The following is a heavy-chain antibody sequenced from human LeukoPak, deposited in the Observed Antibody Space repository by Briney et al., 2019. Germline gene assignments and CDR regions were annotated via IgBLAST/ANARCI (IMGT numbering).Heavy chain of an antibody. CDR3: ARAPCTNGVCYNYYYYYMDV. Sequence: SETLSLTCTVSGGSISSYYWSWIRQPPGKGLEWIGYIYYSGSTNYNPSLKSRVTISVDTSKNPFSPKLSSVTAADTAVYYCARAPCTNGVCYNYYYYYMDVWGKGTTVTVSS. CDR2: IYYSGST. J-gene: IGHJ6*03. CDR1: GGSISSYY. V-gene: IGHV4-59*01. D-gene: IGHD2-8*01.